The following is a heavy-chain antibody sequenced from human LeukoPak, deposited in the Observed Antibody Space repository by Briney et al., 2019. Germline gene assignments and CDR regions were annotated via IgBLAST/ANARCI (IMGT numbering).Heavy chain of an antibody. J-gene: IGHJ5*02. Sequence: SVKVSCKVSGGTFSSYAISWVRQAPGQGLEWMGGIIPIFGTANYAQKFQGRVTITADDSTSTAYMELSSLRSEDTAVYYWARVPPAKSRHGWFDPWGQGTLVTVSS. CDR3: ARVPPAKSRHGWFDP. V-gene: IGHV1-69*13. CDR1: GGTFSSYA. CDR2: IIPIFGTA.